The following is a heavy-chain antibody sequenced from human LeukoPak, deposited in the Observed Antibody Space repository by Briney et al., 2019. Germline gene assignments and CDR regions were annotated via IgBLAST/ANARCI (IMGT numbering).Heavy chain of an antibody. V-gene: IGHV3-30*02. CDR2: IRYDGSNK. Sequence: GGSLTLSCAASGFTFSSYCMHWVRQAPGKGLEWVAFIRYDGSNKYYADSVKGRFTISRDNSKNTLHLHMNILRAEDTAVYYCARGRVTMVRGVIMYYFDYWGQGTLVTVSS. CDR3: ARGRVTMVRGVIMYYFDY. D-gene: IGHD3-10*01. J-gene: IGHJ4*02. CDR1: GFTFSSYC.